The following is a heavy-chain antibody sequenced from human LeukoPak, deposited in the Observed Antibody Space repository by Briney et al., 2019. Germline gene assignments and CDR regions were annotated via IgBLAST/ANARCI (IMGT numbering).Heavy chain of an antibody. CDR1: GGSFSGYY. D-gene: IGHD3-10*01. J-gene: IGHJ1*01. Sequence: PSETLSLTCAVYGGSFSGYYWSWIRQPPGKGLEWIGEINHSGRTNYNPSLKSRVTISVDTSKNQFSLKLSSVTAADTAVYYCARGPRHYGSGSYYNPQYFQHWGQGTLVTVSS. V-gene: IGHV4-34*01. CDR3: ARGPRHYGSGSYYNPQYFQH. CDR2: INHSGRT.